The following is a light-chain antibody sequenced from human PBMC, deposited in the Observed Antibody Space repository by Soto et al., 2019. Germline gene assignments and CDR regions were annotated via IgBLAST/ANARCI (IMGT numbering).Light chain of an antibody. CDR1: SSDVGGYKY. Sequence: QSVLTQPPSASGSPGQSVTISCTGTSSDVGGYKYVSWYQQHPGKAPKLMIYEVSQRPSGVPDRVSGSKSGNTASLTVSGLQAEDEADYYCSSYAGSNNLNVFGGGTKLTVL. J-gene: IGLJ2*01. CDR3: SSYAGSNNLNV. CDR2: EVS. V-gene: IGLV2-8*01.